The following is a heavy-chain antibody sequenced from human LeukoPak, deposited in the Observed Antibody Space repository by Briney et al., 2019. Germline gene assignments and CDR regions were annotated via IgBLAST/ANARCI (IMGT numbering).Heavy chain of an antibody. J-gene: IGHJ6*02. CDR2: INPNSGGT. CDR3: ARDKRTGRDGYNYRYYYYYGMDV. Sequence: APVKVSCKASGYTFTGYYMHWVRPAPGQGLEWMGWINPNSGGTNYAQKFQGRVTMTRDTSISTAYMELSRLRSDDTAVYYCARDKRTGRDGYNYRYYYYYGMDVWGQGTTVTVSS. V-gene: IGHV1-2*02. CDR1: GYTFTGYY. D-gene: IGHD5-24*01.